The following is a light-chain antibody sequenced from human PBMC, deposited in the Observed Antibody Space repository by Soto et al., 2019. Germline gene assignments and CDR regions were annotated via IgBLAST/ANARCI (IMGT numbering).Light chain of an antibody. Sequence: DIQMTQSPSSLSASVGDRVTITCRASQSISRYLNWYQQKPGKAPKLLIYAASSLQSGVPPRFSGSGSWPDLTLTIRTLQPEDFPTYYGQQSYNTVVTLGPGTKVDI. V-gene: IGKV1-39*01. CDR2: AAS. J-gene: IGKJ3*01. CDR1: QSISRY. CDR3: QQSYNTVVT.